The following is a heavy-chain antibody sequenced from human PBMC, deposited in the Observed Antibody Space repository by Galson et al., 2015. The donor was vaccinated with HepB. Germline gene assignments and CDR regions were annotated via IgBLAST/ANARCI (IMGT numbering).Heavy chain of an antibody. CDR1: GYSFTSYW. V-gene: IGHV5-10-1*01. D-gene: IGHD5-18*01. J-gene: IGHJ3*02. CDR3: ARKKDTAMVTEDAFDI. Sequence: QSGAEVKKPGESLRISCKGSGYSFTSYWISWVRQMPGKGLEWMGRIDPSDSYTNYSPSFQGHVTISADKSISTAYLQWSSLKASDTAMYYCARKKDTAMVTEDAFDIWGQGTMVTVSS. CDR2: IDPSDSYT.